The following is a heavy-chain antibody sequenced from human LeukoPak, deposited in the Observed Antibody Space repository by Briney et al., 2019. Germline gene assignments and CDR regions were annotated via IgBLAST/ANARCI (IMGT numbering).Heavy chain of an antibody. V-gene: IGHV3-30-3*01. CDR3: AVIVVVPAAIWFDY. D-gene: IGHD2-2*02. Sequence: GGSLRLSCAASGFTFSSYAVRWVRQAPGKGLEWVAVISYDGSNKYYADSVKGRFTISRDNSKNTLYLRMNSLRAEDTAVYYSAVIVVVPAAIWFDYWGQGTLVTVSS. CDR1: GFTFSSYA. CDR2: ISYDGSNK. J-gene: IGHJ4*02.